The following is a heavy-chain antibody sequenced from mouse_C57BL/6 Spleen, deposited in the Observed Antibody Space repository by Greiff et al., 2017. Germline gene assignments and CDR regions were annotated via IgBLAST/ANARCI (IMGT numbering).Heavy chain of an antibody. D-gene: IGHD6-1*01. Sequence: EVQLQQSGAELVRPGASVKLSCTAPGFNIKDAYMHWVKQRPEQGLEWIGWIVPENGDTEYASKFQGKATITADTSSNTAYLQLSSLTSEDTAVYYCTGTRCGARFAYWGQGTLVTVSA. CDR3: TGTRCGARFAY. CDR1: GFNIKDAY. J-gene: IGHJ3*01. V-gene: IGHV14-4*01. CDR2: IVPENGDT.